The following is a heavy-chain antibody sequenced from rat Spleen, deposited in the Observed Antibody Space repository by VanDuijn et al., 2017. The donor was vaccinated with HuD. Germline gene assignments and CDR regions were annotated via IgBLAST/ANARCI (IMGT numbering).Heavy chain of an antibody. D-gene: IGHD1-9*01. Sequence: EVQLVESGGGLVQPGRSLKISCTASGFIFRKYDMAWVRQAPTKGLEWVASITNSGGSTYYRDSVKGRFTISRDNAKSTLYLQMDSLRSEDTATYYCARQEYGYNHWYFDFWGPGTMVTVSS. J-gene: IGHJ1*01. CDR2: ITNSGGST. CDR1: GFIFRKYD. CDR3: ARQEYGYNHWYFDF. V-gene: IGHV5-25*01.